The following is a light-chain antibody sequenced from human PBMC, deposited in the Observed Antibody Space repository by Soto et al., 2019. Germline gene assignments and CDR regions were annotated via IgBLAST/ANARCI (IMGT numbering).Light chain of an antibody. Sequence: DIQMTQSPSSLSAYVGDRVTITCRASQCITNDLGWYQQKPGKAPKRLIYAASSLQSGVPSRFSGSGSGTEFTLTISSLQPEDFATYYCLQHNSYPPWTLGQGTKVDIK. CDR2: AAS. J-gene: IGKJ1*01. V-gene: IGKV1-17*01. CDR1: QCITND. CDR3: LQHNSYPPWT.